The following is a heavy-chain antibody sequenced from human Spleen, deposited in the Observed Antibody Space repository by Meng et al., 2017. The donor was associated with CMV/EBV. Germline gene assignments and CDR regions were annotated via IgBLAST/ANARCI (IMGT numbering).Heavy chain of an antibody. D-gene: IGHD3-3*01. CDR3: AREYDFWSPFDY. Sequence: GESLKISCAASGFTVSRNYMTWVRQAPGKGPEWVSVFYSGGDRYYADSVKGRFTISRDNSKNTLYLQMNSLRAEDTAVYYCAREYDFWSPFDYWGQGTLVTVSS. V-gene: IGHV3-53*05. CDR1: GFTVSRNY. J-gene: IGHJ4*02. CDR2: FYSGGDR.